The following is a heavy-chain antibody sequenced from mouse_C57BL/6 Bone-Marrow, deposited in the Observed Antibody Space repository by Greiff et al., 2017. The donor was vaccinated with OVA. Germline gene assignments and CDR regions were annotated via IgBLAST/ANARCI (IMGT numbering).Heavy chain of an antibody. V-gene: IGHV1-69*01. CDR2: IDPSDSYT. CDR3: ARPIYYLYWYFDV. CDR1: GYTFTSYW. D-gene: IGHD2-1*01. J-gene: IGHJ1*03. Sequence: QVQLQQPGAELVMPGASVKLSCKASGYTFTSYWMHWVKQRPGQGLEWIGEIDPSDSYTNYNQKFKGKSTLAVDKSSSTAYMQLSSLTSEDSAVYYCARPIYYLYWYFDVWGTGTTVTVSS.